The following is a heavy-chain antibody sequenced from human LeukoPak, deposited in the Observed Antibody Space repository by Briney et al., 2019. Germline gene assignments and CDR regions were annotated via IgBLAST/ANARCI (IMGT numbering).Heavy chain of an antibody. CDR3: AKETTTDDYYYYGMDV. D-gene: IGHD1-1*01. CDR2: IYSGGST. Sequence: PGGSLRLSCAASGFTVSSNYMSWVRQAPGKGLEWVSVIYSGGSTYYADSVKGRFTISRDNSKNTLYLQMNSLRAEDTAVYYCAKETTTDDYYYYGMDVWGQGTTVTVSS. CDR1: GFTVSSNY. J-gene: IGHJ6*02. V-gene: IGHV3-66*01.